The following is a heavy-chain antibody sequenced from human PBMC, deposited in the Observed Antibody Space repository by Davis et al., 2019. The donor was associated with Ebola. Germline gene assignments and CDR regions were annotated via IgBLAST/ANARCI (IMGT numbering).Heavy chain of an antibody. J-gene: IGHJ4*02. CDR1: GNSFTSHW. Sequence: GESLKISCKDSGNSFTSHWIGWVRQMPGKGLDWMGIIYTGDSDTRYSPSFRGHVTISADKSIKTAYLQWSSLKASDTAMYYCARGTDGYNPGGYFDSWGQGTLVTVSS. CDR3: ARGTDGYNPGGYFDS. V-gene: IGHV5-51*01. CDR2: IYTGDSDT. D-gene: IGHD5-24*01.